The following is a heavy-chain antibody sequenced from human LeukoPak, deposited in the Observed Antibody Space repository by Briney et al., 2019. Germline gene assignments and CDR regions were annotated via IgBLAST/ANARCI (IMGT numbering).Heavy chain of an antibody. CDR1: GGSISSNNYF. CDR2: MSYGGNA. V-gene: IGHV4-39*07. D-gene: IGHD3-10*01. J-gene: IGHJ6*03. CDR3: ARGGFGPRRYYYYMDV. Sequence: PSGTLSLTCTVSGGSISSNNYFWGWIRQPPGKGLEWIGTMSYGGNAYYNPSHMSRVTMSVDTSKSQLSLKLSSVTAADTAVYYCARGGFGPRRYYYYMDVWGKGTTVTVSS.